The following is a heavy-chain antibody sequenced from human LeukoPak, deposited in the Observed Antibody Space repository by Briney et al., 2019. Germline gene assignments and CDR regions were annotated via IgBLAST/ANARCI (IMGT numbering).Heavy chain of an antibody. D-gene: IGHD5-18*01. CDR1: GFTFSSYG. Sequence: PGGSLRLSCAASGFTFSSYGMHWVRQAPGKGLEWVAVISYDGSNKYYADSVRGRSTISRDNSKNTLYLQLNSLRAEDTAVYYCAKERDPYSYGPFDYWGQGTLVTVSS. J-gene: IGHJ4*02. V-gene: IGHV3-30*18. CDR3: AKERDPYSYGPFDY. CDR2: ISYDGSNK.